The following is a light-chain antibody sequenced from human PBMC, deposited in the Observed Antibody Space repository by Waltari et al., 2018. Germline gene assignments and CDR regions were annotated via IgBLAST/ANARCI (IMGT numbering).Light chain of an antibody. J-gene: IGKJ1*01. Sequence: DIQMTQSPSTLSASIGDRVTITCRASQSINNLLALYQLKPGKAPKLLIYKASYLESGVPSRFSGSGSGTEFTLTISSLQPDDFATYYCHQYNSYSGTFGHGTKVEIK. V-gene: IGKV1-5*03. CDR3: HQYNSYSGT. CDR2: KAS. CDR1: QSINNL.